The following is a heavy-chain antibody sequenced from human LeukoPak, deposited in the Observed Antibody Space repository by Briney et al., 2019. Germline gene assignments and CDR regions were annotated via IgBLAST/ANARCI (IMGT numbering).Heavy chain of an antibody. D-gene: IGHD3-22*01. Sequence: TTSETLSLTCTVSGGSISSSSYYWGWIRQPPGKGLEWIGSIYYSGSTYYNPSLKSRVTISVDTSKNQFSLKLSSVTAADTAVYYCARVGENYDSSGPLSDYFDYWGQGTLVTVSS. CDR1: GGSISSSSYY. CDR2: IYYSGST. J-gene: IGHJ4*02. CDR3: ARVGENYDSSGPLSDYFDY. V-gene: IGHV4-39*07.